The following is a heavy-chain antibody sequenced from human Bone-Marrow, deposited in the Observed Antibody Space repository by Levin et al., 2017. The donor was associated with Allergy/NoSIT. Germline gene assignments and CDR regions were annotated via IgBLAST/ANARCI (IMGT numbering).Heavy chain of an antibody. CDR1: GFTLGDYA. V-gene: IGHV3-49*04. J-gene: IGHJ4*02. D-gene: IGHD2-21*02. Sequence: GESLKISCTASGFTLGDYAMSWVRQTPGKGLEWVGFIRSIPYGGTTAYAASVKGRFTISRDDSKSIAYLQMNSLKTEDTAMYYCTRVRDGYCGGDCYSFYWGQGTLVTVSS. CDR3: TRVRDGYCGGDCYSFY. CDR2: IRSIPYGGTT.